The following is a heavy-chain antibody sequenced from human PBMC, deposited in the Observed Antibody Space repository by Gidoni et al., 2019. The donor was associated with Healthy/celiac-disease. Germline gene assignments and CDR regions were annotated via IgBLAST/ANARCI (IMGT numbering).Heavy chain of an antibody. CDR1: GFTFSSYG. V-gene: IGHV3-30*18. J-gene: IGHJ6*02. CDR2: ISYDGSNK. D-gene: IGHD3-22*01. Sequence: QVQLVESGGGVVQPGRSLRLSCAASGFTFSSYGMHLVRQAPGKGLEWVAVISYDGSNKYYAESVKGRFTISRDNSKNTLYLQMNSLRAEDTAVYYCAKDRDSSGPANQQLYYYGMDVWGQGTTVTVSS. CDR3: AKDRDSSGPANQQLYYYGMDV.